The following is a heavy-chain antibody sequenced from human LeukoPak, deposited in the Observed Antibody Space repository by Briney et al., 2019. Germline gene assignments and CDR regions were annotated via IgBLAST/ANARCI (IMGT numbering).Heavy chain of an antibody. D-gene: IGHD2-2*01. CDR1: GGSFSGYY. J-gene: IGHJ4*02. CDR2: ISGSGGST. Sequence: PSETLSLTCAVYGGSFSGYYWSWLRQPPGKGLEWVSAISGSGGSTYYADSVKGRFTISRDNSKNTLYLQMNSLRAEDTAVYYCAKDLGGYCSSTSCYPLGYWGQGTLVTVSS. CDR3: AKDLGGYCSSTSCYPLGY. V-gene: IGHV3-23*01.